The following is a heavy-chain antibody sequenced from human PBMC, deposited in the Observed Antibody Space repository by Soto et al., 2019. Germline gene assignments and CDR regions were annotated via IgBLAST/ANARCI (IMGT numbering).Heavy chain of an antibody. V-gene: IGHV4-31*03. D-gene: IGHD2-15*01. CDR3: ARVRYCSGGSCYPRFDP. Sequence: QVQLQESGPGLVKPSQTLSLTCTVSGGSISSGGYYWSWIRQHPGKGLEWIGYIYYSGSTYYNPSLKSRVTISIDTSKNQFSLKLSSVTAADTAVYYCARVRYCSGGSCYPRFDPWGQGTLVTVSS. J-gene: IGHJ5*02. CDR1: GGSISSGGYY. CDR2: IYYSGST.